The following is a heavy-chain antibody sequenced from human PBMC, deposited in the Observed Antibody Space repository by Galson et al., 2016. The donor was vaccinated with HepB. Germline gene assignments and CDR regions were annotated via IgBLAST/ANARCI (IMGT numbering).Heavy chain of an antibody. D-gene: IGHD6-19*01. V-gene: IGHV1-18*01. Sequence: SVKVSCKASGYTFTSHGISWVRQAPGQGLEWMGWVSGFNGNTHYAQRLQGRVTTTTDTSTSTAYMELRSLISDDTAVYYCARDHHPVAAPQTADDALDIWGQGTMVTVSS. J-gene: IGHJ3*02. CDR3: ARDHHPVAAPQTADDALDI. CDR2: VSGFNGNT. CDR1: GYTFTSHG.